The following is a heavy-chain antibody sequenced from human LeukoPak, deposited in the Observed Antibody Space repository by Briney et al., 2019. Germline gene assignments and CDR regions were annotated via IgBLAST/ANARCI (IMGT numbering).Heavy chain of an antibody. J-gene: IGHJ4*02. D-gene: IGHD6-19*01. CDR1: GGSISSGGYY. V-gene: IGHV4-30-2*01. CDR3: ARGLRAVAGSTFDY. CDR2: IYHSGST. Sequence: SETLFLTCTVSGGSISSGGYYWSWIRQPPGKGLEWIGYIYHSGSTYYNPSLKSRVTISVDTSKNQFSLKLSSVTAADTAVYYCARGLRAVAGSTFDYWGQGTLVTVSS.